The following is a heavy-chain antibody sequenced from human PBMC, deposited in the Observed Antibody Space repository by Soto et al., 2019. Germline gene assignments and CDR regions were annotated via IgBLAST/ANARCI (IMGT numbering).Heavy chain of an antibody. Sequence: SETLSLTCTVSGDSVSSGTYYWSWIRQPPGKGLEWIGNIYYSGSTNYNPSLKGRFTISRDNAKNSLYLQMNSLRAEDTAVYYCARRGSSSGGRVYWGQGTLVTVSS. J-gene: IGHJ4*02. CDR1: GDSVSSGTYY. CDR3: ARRGSSSGGRVY. V-gene: IGHV4-61*01. D-gene: IGHD6-6*01. CDR2: IYYSGST.